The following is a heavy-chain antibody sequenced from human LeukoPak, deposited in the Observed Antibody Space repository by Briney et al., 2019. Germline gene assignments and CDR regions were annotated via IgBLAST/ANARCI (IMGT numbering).Heavy chain of an antibody. V-gene: IGHV3-7*01. CDR1: GFTFSSYW. J-gene: IGHJ4*02. D-gene: IGHD3-10*01. CDR2: IKQGGSEK. Sequence: GGSLRLSCAASGFTFSSYWMTWVRQAPGKGLEWVANIKQGGSEKSYVDSVKSRFTFSRDNAKNLLYLQLDSLRAEGTAVYYCARKTFYYGNVKGYFDYWGPGILVTVSS. CDR3: ARKTFYYGNVKGYFDY.